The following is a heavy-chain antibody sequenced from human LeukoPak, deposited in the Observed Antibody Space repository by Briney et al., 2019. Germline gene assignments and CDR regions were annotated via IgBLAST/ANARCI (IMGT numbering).Heavy chain of an antibody. V-gene: IGHV4-4*07. J-gene: IGHJ4*02. CDR3: ARAGWDYDSSGYLDY. CDR1: GGSISSYY. D-gene: IGHD3-22*01. Sequence: SETLSLTCTVSGGSISSYYWSWIRQPAGKGLEWIGRIYTSGSTDYNPSLKSRVTMSVDTSKNQFSLKLSSVTAADTAVYYCARAGWDYDSSGYLDYWGQGTLVTVSS. CDR2: IYTSGST.